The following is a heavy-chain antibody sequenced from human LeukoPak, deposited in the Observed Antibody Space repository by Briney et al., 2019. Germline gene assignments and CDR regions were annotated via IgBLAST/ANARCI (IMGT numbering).Heavy chain of an antibody. Sequence: SETLSLTCTVSGGSISSYYWSWIRQPPGKGLEWIGTIYYSGSTYYNPSLKSRVTISVDTSKNQFSLKLSSVTAADTAVYYCARYEHGSSANWGQGAQVTVSS. CDR1: GGSISSYY. J-gene: IGHJ4*02. CDR2: IYYSGST. CDR3: ARYEHGSSAN. D-gene: IGHD6-6*01. V-gene: IGHV4-59*12.